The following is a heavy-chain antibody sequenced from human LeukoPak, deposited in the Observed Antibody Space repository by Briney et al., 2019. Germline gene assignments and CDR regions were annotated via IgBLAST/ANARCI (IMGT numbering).Heavy chain of an antibody. V-gene: IGHV3-48*04. D-gene: IGHD3-10*02. CDR3: AELGITVIGGV. J-gene: IGHJ6*04. CDR2: ISSSGSTI. CDR1: GFTFSSYS. Sequence: GGSLRLSCEASGFTFSSYSMNWVRQAPGKGLEWVSYISSSGSTIYYADSVKGRFTISRDNAKNSLYLQMNSLGAEDTAVYYCAELGITVIGGVWGKGTTVTISS.